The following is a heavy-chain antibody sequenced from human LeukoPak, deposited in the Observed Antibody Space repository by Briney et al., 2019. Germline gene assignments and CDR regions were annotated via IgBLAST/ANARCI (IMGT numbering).Heavy chain of an antibody. CDR1: GYTFTRYD. J-gene: IGHJ5*02. CDR2: MNPNSGNT. Sequence: ASVKVSCKASGYTFTRYDINWVRQATGQGLEWMGWMNPNSGNTGYAQKFQGRVTMTRNTSISTAYMELSSLRSEDTAVYYCARGQPVLLWFGELLGSWFDPWGQGTLVTVSS. CDR3: ARGQPVLLWFGELLGSWFDP. D-gene: IGHD3-10*01. V-gene: IGHV1-8*01.